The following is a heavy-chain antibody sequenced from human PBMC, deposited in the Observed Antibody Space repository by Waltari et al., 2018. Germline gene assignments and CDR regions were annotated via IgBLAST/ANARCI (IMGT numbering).Heavy chain of an antibody. CDR1: GYTFTSYA. CDR3: ARDHCSSTSCYYFDY. D-gene: IGHD2-2*01. V-gene: IGHV1-3*01. CDR2: INAGNGNT. Sequence: QVQLVQSGAEVKKPGASVKVSCKASGYTFTSYAMHWVRQAPGQRLEWMGWINAGNGNTKYSQKFQGRVTITRDTSASTAYMELSSLRSEDTAVYYCARDHCSSTSCYYFDYWGQGTLVTVSS. J-gene: IGHJ4*02.